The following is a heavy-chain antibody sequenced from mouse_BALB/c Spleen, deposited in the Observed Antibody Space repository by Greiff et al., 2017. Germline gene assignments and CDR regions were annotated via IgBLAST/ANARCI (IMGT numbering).Heavy chain of an antibody. J-gene: IGHJ1*01. CDR2: ISSGSSTI. V-gene: IGHV5-17*02. CDR1: GFTFSSFG. Sequence: EVQRVESGGGLVQPGGSRKLSCAASGFTFSSFGMHWVRQAPEKGLEWVAYISSGSSTIYSADTVKGRVTISRDNPKNTLFLQMTSLRSEDTAMYYCARANSYFDVWGAGTTVTVSS. CDR3: ARANSYFDV.